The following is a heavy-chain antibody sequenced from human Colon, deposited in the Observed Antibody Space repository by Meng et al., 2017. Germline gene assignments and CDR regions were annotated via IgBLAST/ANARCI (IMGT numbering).Heavy chain of an antibody. J-gene: IGHJ4*02. Sequence: LQLRESGSRLVKPSQTLSLTCAVSGASIRSGGSSWTWIRQTPGKGLEWIGSIYQSGRSNYNPSLKSRLSIFLDESRSQFSLNLTSVTDADTAVYYCARSTPLVAGGFDSWGQGTLVTVSS. CDR2: IYQSGRS. V-gene: IGHV4-30-2*01. D-gene: IGHD5-18*01. CDR3: ARSTPLVAGGFDS. CDR1: GASIRSGGSS.